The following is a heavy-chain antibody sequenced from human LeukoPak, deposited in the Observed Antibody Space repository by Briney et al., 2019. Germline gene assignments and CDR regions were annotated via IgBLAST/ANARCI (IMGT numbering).Heavy chain of an antibody. CDR3: ASRTSDSSGYFDY. D-gene: IGHD3-22*01. Sequence: SETLSLTCTVSGGSISSYYWSWIRQPPGKGLEWIGYIYYSGSTNYNPSLKSRVTISVDTSKNQFSLKLGSVTAADTAVYYCASRTSDSSGYFDYWGQGTLVTVSS. V-gene: IGHV4-59*08. J-gene: IGHJ4*02. CDR2: IYYSGST. CDR1: GGSISSYY.